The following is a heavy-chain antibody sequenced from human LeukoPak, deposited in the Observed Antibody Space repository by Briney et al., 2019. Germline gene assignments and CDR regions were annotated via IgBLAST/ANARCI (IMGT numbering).Heavy chain of an antibody. CDR3: ARDSGRGGAIDY. CDR2: ITSSSSTI. Sequence: PGGSLILSCAASGFIFGTYNMDWVRQVPGKGLEWVSYITSSSSTIYYADSVKGRFTISRDNDKNSLYLQMDSLRAEDTAVYYCARDSGRGGAIDYWGQGTLVAVSS. D-gene: IGHD3-16*02. CDR1: GFIFGTYN. J-gene: IGHJ4*02. V-gene: IGHV3-48*01.